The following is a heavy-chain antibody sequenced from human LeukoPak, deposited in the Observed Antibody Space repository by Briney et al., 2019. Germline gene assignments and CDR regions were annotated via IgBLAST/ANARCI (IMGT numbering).Heavy chain of an antibody. J-gene: IGHJ3*02. CDR1: GGSISSYY. D-gene: IGHD7-27*01. V-gene: IGHV4-59*01. Sequence: PSETLSLTCTVSGGSISSYYWSWIRQPPGKGLEWIGYIYYRGSTNYNPSLKSRVTISVDTSKNQFSLKLSSVTAADTAVHYCARILTGEVGIAFDIWGQGTMVTVSS. CDR2: IYYRGST. CDR3: ARILTGEVGIAFDI.